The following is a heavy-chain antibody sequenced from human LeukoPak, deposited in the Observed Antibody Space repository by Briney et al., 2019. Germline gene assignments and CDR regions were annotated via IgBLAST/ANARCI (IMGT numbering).Heavy chain of an antibody. CDR3: ARDPSSGWYLKGWFDP. D-gene: IGHD6-19*01. CDR1: GFTFSSYA. Sequence: GGSLRLSCAASGFTFSSYAMHWVRQAPGKGLEWVAVISYNGSNKYYADSVKGRFTISRDNSKNTLYLQMNSLRAEDTAVYYCARDPSSGWYLKGWFDPWGQGTLVTVSS. CDR2: ISYNGSNK. J-gene: IGHJ5*02. V-gene: IGHV3-30*04.